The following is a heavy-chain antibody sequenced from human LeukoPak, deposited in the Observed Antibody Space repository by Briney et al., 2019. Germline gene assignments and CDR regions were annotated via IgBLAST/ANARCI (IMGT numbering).Heavy chain of an antibody. D-gene: IGHD6-6*01. Sequence: GGSLRLSCAASGFTFSSYAMHWVRQAPGKGLEWVSGISWNSGSIGYADSVKGRFTISRDNAKNSLYLQMNSLRAEDTALYYCAKDRSIAARRDFDYWGQGTLVTVSS. CDR2: ISWNSGSI. J-gene: IGHJ4*02. CDR1: GFTFSSYA. V-gene: IGHV3-9*01. CDR3: AKDRSIAARRDFDY.